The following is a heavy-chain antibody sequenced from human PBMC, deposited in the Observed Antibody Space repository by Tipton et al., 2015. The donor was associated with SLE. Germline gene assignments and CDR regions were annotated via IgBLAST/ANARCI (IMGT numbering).Heavy chain of an antibody. D-gene: IGHD3-22*01. CDR3: ARDPYYYDSSGSPHSY. CDR1: GFSISSGYY. Sequence: GLVKPSETLSLSCTVSGFSISSGYYWGWIRQPPGKGLEWIGSIYHSGSTYYNPSLKSRVTISVDTSKNQFSLKLSSVTAADTAVYYCARDPYYYDSSGSPHSYWGQGTLVTVSS. V-gene: IGHV4-38-2*02. J-gene: IGHJ4*02. CDR2: IYHSGST.